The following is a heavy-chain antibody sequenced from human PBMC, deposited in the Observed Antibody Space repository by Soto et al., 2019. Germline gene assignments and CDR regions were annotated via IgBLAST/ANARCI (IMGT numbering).Heavy chain of an antibody. J-gene: IGHJ6*02. V-gene: IGHV3-48*03. CDR2: ISSSGSTI. Sequence: GGSLRLSCAASGFTFSSYEMNWVRQAPGKGLEWVSYISSSGSTIYYADSVKGRFTISRDNAKNSLYLQMNSLRAEDTAVYYCARLLDMATISDYYYGMDVWGQGTTVTVSS. CDR3: ARLLDMATISDYYYGMDV. D-gene: IGHD5-12*01. CDR1: GFTFSSYE.